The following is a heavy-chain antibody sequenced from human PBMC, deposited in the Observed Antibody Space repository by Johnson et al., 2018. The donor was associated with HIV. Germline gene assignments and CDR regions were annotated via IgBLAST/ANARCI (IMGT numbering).Heavy chain of an antibody. CDR1: GFTFSNYA. CDR3: AKDQDYGDAFDI. D-gene: IGHD4-17*01. V-gene: IGHV3-30-3*02. J-gene: IGHJ3*02. CDR2: IPYDGSNK. Sequence: QVQLVESGGGVVQPGGSLRLSCAASGFTFSNYAMHWVRQAPGKGLEWVAVIPYDGSNKYSADSVKGRFTISRDNSKNTLFLQMNSLRAEDTAVYYCAKDQDYGDAFDIWGQGTMVTVSS.